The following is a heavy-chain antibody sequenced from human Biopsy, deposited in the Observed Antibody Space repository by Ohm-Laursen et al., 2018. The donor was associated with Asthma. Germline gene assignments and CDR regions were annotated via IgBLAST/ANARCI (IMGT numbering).Heavy chain of an antibody. CDR1: GGTFDTYV. CDR2: INSVFGTT. V-gene: IGHV1-69*13. D-gene: IGHD2-2*01. J-gene: IGHJ4*02. Sequence: SVKVSCKSLGGTFDTYVIGWVRQAPGQGLEWMGGINSVFGTTTYPQKFQDRVTITADDSTSTVYMELSSLRSEDTVVYYCARKAGSCISRTCYSLDFWGQGTLVTVSS. CDR3: ARKAGSCISRTCYSLDF.